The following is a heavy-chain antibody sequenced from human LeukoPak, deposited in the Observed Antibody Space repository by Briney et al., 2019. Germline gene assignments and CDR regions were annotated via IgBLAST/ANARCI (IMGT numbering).Heavy chain of an antibody. Sequence: SETLSLTCTVSGGSISSYYWSWIRQPPGKGLEWIGYIYYSGSTNYNPSLKSRVTISVDTSKNHFSLKVTSVTAADTAVYYCARDGMATNAFDIWGQGTMVTVSS. CDR2: IYYSGST. CDR1: GGSISSYY. CDR3: ARDGMATNAFDI. J-gene: IGHJ3*02. V-gene: IGHV4-59*12. D-gene: IGHD5-24*01.